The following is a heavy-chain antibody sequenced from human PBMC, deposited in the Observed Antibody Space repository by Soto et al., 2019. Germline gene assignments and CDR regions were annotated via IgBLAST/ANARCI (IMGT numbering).Heavy chain of an antibody. V-gene: IGHV3-7*03. J-gene: IGHJ4*02. CDR3: FGGGGGPQ. Sequence: EVQLVESGGDLVQPGGSLRLSCAASDFTFRNYWMTWVRQAPGKGLEWVANIKPDGSATNYLDSVKGRFTISRDNVKTSVSLQMNSLKAWDTAVYFCFGGGGGPQWGQGTLVTVSS. CDR1: DFTFRNYW. D-gene: IGHD2-15*01. CDR2: IKPDGSAT.